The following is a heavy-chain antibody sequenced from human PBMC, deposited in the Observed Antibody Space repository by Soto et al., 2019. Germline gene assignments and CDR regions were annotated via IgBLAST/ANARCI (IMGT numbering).Heavy chain of an antibody. Sequence: QVQLVQSGAEVKKPGSSVKVSCKASGGTFSSYAISWVRQAPGQGLEWMGGIIPIFGTANYAKKFQGRVTITADESTSTAYIELGSVRSEDTAVYYCARDGAKAYCGGECSLRAEYFKHWGQGTLVTVSS. D-gene: IGHD2-21*01. CDR3: ARDGAKAYCGGECSLRAEYFKH. CDR2: IIPIFGTA. V-gene: IGHV1-69*12. CDR1: GGTFSSYA. J-gene: IGHJ1*01.